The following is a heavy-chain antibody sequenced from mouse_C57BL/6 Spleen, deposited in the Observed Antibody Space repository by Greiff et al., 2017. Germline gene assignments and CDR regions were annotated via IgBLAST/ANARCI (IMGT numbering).Heavy chain of an antibody. CDR3: AIWGDFDY. CDR1: GYSITSGYY. D-gene: IGHD4-1*01. Sequence: EVKLMESGPGLVKPSQSLSLTCSVTGYSITSGYYWNWIRQFPGNKLEWMGYISYDGSNNYNPSLKNRISITRDTSKNQFFLKLNSVTTEDTATYYCAIWGDFDYWGQGTTLTVSS. J-gene: IGHJ2*01. CDR2: ISYDGSN. V-gene: IGHV3-6*01.